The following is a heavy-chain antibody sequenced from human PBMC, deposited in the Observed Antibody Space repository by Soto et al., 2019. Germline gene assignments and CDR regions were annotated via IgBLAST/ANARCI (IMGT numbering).Heavy chain of an antibody. D-gene: IGHD6-19*01. J-gene: IGHJ4*02. V-gene: IGHV3-30-3*01. Sequence: QVQLVESGGGVVQPGRSLRLSCAASGFTFSSYAMHWVRQAPGKGLEWVAVISYDGSNKYYADSVKGRFTISRDNSKNTLYLQMNSLRAEDTAVYYCATDLNDIAVAGPGAFDYWGQGTLVTVSS. CDR2: ISYDGSNK. CDR3: ATDLNDIAVAGPGAFDY. CDR1: GFTFSSYA.